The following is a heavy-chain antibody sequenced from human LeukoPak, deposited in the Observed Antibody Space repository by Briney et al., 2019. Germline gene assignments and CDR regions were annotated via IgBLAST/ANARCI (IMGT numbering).Heavy chain of an antibody. J-gene: IGHJ4*02. Sequence: NPSETLSLTCTVSGGSISSSSYYWGWIRQPPGKGLEWIGSINYSGNTYYNPSLKSRVTISADTSKDQFSLKLSSVTAADTAVYYCARGESSSGSMFWYFDYWGQGTLVTVSS. CDR1: GGSISSSSYY. CDR3: ARGESSSGSMFWYFDY. D-gene: IGHD6-19*01. V-gene: IGHV4-39*01. CDR2: INYSGNT.